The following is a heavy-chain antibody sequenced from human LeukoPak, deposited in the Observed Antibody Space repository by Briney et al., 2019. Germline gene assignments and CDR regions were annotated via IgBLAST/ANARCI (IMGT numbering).Heavy chain of an antibody. Sequence: GGSLRLSCATSGFTFSSYWMHWVRQAPGKGLLWVSRINSDGSSTSYADSVKGRFTISRDNAKNTLYLQMNSLRAEDTAVYYCARRIAAAAAPYYFDYWGQGTLVTVSS. CDR2: INSDGSST. CDR3: ARRIAAAAAPYYFDY. D-gene: IGHD6-13*01. J-gene: IGHJ4*02. V-gene: IGHV3-74*01. CDR1: GFTFSSYW.